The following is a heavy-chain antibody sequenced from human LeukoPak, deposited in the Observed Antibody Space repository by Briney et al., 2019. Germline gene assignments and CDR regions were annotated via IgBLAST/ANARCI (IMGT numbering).Heavy chain of an antibody. D-gene: IGHD2-15*01. V-gene: IGHV4-31*03. CDR3: AGGVAATRLFDY. CDR2: IYHSGST. Sequence: SQTLSLTCTVSGGSISSGGYYWSWIRQHPGKGLEWIGYIYHSGSTYYNPSLKSRVTISVDTSKNQFSLKLSSVTAADTAVYYCAGGVAATRLFDYWGQGTLVTVSS. CDR1: GGSISSGGYY. J-gene: IGHJ4*02.